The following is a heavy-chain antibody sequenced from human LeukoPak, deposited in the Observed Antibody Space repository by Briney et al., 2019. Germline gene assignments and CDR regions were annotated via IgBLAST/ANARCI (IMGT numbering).Heavy chain of an antibody. D-gene: IGHD6-19*01. V-gene: IGHV4-59*01. J-gene: IGHJ4*02. Sequence: SETLSLTCTVSGGSISSYYWSWIRQPPGKGLEWIGYIYYSGSTNYNPSLKSRVTISVDTSKNQFSLKLTSVTAADTATYYCARETSLAGFASGLGFNYWGQGILVTVSS. CDR1: GGSISSYY. CDR2: IYYSGST. CDR3: ARETSLAGFASGLGFNY.